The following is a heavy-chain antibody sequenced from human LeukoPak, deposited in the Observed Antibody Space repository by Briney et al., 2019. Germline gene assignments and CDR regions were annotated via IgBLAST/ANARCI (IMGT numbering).Heavy chain of an antibody. CDR3: ARGWDAFDI. V-gene: IGHV3-21*04. CDR1: GLTFSTYS. Sequence: GGSLRLSCAASGLTFSTYSMNWVRQAPGKGLEWVSSISSSSSYIYYADSVKGRFTISRDNSKNTLYLQMNSLRAEDTAVYHCARGWDAFDIWGQGTMVTVSS. CDR2: ISSSSSYI. J-gene: IGHJ3*02.